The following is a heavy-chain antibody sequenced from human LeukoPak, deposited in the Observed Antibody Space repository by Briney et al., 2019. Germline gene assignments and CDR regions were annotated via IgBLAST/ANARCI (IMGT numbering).Heavy chain of an antibody. Sequence: SVKVSCKASGGTFSSYAISWVRQAPGQGLEWTGVIIPIFGTANYAQKFQGRVTITTDESTSTAYMELSSLRSEDTAVYYCARGCSGGSCYSSYYYYMDVWGKGTTVTVSS. J-gene: IGHJ6*03. CDR3: ARGCSGGSCYSSYYYYMDV. CDR2: IIPIFGTA. CDR1: GGTFSSYA. V-gene: IGHV1-69*05. D-gene: IGHD2-15*01.